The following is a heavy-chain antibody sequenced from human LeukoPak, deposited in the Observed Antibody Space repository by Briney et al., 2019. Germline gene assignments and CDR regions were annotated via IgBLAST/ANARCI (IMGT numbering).Heavy chain of an antibody. Sequence: ASVKVSCKASGSTFSSYDINWVRQATGQGLEWMGWMNPNSGDTGYTPRFQRRVTMTRDTSISTAYMELSSLRSEDTAVYYCARGPYGTGSHFDFWGERTLVTVSS. D-gene: IGHD3-10*01. CDR1: GSTFSSYD. CDR3: ARGPYGTGSHFDF. CDR2: MNPNSGDT. J-gene: IGHJ4*02. V-gene: IGHV1-8*02.